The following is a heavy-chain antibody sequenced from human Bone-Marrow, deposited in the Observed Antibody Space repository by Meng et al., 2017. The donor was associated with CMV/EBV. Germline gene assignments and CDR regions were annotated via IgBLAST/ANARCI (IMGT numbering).Heavy chain of an antibody. CDR3: ARAAQFLSYGFDA. J-gene: IGHJ6*02. Sequence: ASVKVSCKASGYTFTSYGISWVRQAPGQGLEWMGWISAYNGNTNYAQKLQGRVTMTTDTSTSTAYMELSRLTSDDTAVYYCARAAQFLSYGFDAWGRGTTVTVSS. CDR2: ISAYNGNT. D-gene: IGHD3-3*01. CDR1: GYTFTSYG. V-gene: IGHV1-18*01.